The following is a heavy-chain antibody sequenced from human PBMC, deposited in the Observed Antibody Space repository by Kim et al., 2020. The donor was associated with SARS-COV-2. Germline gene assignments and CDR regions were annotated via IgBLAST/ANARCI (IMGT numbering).Heavy chain of an antibody. Sequence: GGSLRLSCAASGFTVSSNYMSWVRQAPGKGLEWVSSLYTGGSTYYADSVRGRFTISRDTSKNTLYLQMSSLRAEDTAVYYCARALTYKGYSDSDGYHPYYFDYWGQGTLVTVSS. CDR2: LYTGGST. CDR3: ARALTYKGYSDSDGYHPYYFDY. J-gene: IGHJ4*02. CDR1: GFTVSSNY. V-gene: IGHV3-53*01. D-gene: IGHD2-21*01.